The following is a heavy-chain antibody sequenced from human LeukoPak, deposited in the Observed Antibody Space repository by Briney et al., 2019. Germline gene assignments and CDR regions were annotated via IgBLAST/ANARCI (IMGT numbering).Heavy chain of an antibody. V-gene: IGHV1-2*02. Sequence: GASVKVSCKASGYTFTGYYMHWVRQAPGQGLEWMGWINPNSGGTNYAQKFQGRVTMTRDTSISTAYMELSRLRSDDTAVYYCARRASSSWYRGLDYWGQGTLVTVSS. D-gene: IGHD6-13*01. J-gene: IGHJ4*02. CDR1: GYTFTGYY. CDR3: ARRASSSWYRGLDY. CDR2: INPNSGGT.